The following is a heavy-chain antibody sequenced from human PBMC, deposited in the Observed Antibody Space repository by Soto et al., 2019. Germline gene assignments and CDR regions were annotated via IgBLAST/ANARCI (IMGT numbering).Heavy chain of an antibody. J-gene: IGHJ4*02. V-gene: IGHV3-23*01. CDR2: ISTSDHTT. CDR3: ASSPTAGGGTTYYFDY. CDR1: GFTFSRYA. Sequence: GGSLRLSCAASGFTFSRYAMSWVRQAPGKGLEWVSSISTSDHTTYYTDSVKGRFTISTDNSKNTLYVQMNGLRVEDTAVYYCASSPTAGGGTTYYFDYWGQGALVTVSS. D-gene: IGHD6-19*01.